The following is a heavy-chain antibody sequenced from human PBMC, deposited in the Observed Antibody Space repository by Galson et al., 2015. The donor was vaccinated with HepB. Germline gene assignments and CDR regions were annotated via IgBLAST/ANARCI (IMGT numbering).Heavy chain of an antibody. D-gene: IGHD1-26*01. Sequence: SLRLSCAASGFTVSRNYMSWVRQAPGKGLEWVSVIYSSGSTDYADSVKGRFIISRDNSKRTLYLQMNSLRAEDTAVYYCAGGYSCNWYSGLGYWCQGTLVTVSS. CDR3: AGGYSCNWYSGLGY. CDR2: IYSSGST. J-gene: IGHJ4*02. CDR1: GFTVSRNY. V-gene: IGHV3-53*01.